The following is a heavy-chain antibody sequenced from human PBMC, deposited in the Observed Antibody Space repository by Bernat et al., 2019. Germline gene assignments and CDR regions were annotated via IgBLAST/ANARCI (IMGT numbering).Heavy chain of an antibody. D-gene: IGHD7-27*01. V-gene: IGHV4-31*03. Sequence: QVQLQESGPGLVKPSQTLSLTCTVSGGSINSGGYYWSWIRQHPGKGLEWIGYIYHTGNTYYNSSLKSRVTISVDTSKNEFSLKLNSVTAADTAVYYCARHSHTLGKYYYDYWGQGTLVTVSS. CDR1: GGSINSGGYY. CDR3: ARHSHTLGKYYYDY. J-gene: IGHJ4*02. CDR2: IYHTGNT.